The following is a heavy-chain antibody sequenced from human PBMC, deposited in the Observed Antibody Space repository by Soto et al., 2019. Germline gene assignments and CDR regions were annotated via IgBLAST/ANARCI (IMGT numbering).Heavy chain of an antibody. V-gene: IGHV3-23*01. D-gene: IGHD6-13*01. CDR2: ISGSGGSR. CDR3: AKEVLAAGGTSYFDY. J-gene: IGHJ4*02. Sequence: EVQLLESGGGLVQPGGSLRLSCAASGFTFSNYALSWVRQAPGKGLEWVSAISGSGGSRYFADSVKGRFTISRDNSKNTLYLKMNSLRAEDTASYFCAKEVLAAGGTSYFDYWGQGTLVTVSS. CDR1: GFTFSNYA.